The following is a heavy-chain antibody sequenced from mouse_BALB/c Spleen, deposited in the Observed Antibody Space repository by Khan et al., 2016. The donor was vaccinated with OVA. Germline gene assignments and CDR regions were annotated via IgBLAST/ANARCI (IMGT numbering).Heavy chain of an antibody. CDR2: ISYSGSS. J-gene: IGHJ2*01. CDR1: GYSFTSDYA. D-gene: IGHD1-1*01. Sequence: VQLQQSGPGLLKPSQSLSLTCTVTGYSFTSDYAWNWIRQFPGNKLEWIAYISYSGSSTYSPSLRSRISITRDTSKNQFFLQLNSVTTEDTAIYYCARGRLLLRDPDYFEYWGQGTTRTVSS. V-gene: IGHV3-2*02. CDR3: ARGRLLLRDPDYFEY.